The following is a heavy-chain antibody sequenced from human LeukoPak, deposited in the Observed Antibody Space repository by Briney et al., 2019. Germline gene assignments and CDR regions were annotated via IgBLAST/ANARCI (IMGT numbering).Heavy chain of an antibody. Sequence: PGGSLRLSCAASGFTFSNAWMNWVRQAPGKGLEWVAVISYDGNSKYYEDSAKGRFTISRDNSKNTLYLQMNSLRAEDTAVYYCARVSAYYDFWSAYLDYWGQGTLVTVSS. J-gene: IGHJ4*02. CDR3: ARVSAYYDFWSAYLDY. D-gene: IGHD3-3*01. CDR1: GFTFSNAW. V-gene: IGHV3-30*03. CDR2: ISYDGNSK.